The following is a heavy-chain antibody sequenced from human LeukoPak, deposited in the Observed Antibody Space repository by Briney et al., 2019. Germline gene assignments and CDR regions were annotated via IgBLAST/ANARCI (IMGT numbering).Heavy chain of an antibody. V-gene: IGHV3-66*01. CDR2: IYFDDTA. CDR3: ARENVDTAMVRKLYYYYYHGMDV. Sequence: PGGSLILSCAASGFSGRNSYMSWVRQAPGKGLEWVSVIYFDDTAYYADSVKGRFTISRDNSKNTFYLQMNTVRDEDTAVYYCARENVDTAMVRKLYYYYYHGMDVWGQGTTVTVSS. D-gene: IGHD5-18*01. J-gene: IGHJ6*02. CDR1: GFSGRNSY.